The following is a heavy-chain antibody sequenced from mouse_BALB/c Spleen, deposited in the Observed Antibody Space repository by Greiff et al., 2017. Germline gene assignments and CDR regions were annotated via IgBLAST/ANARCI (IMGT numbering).Heavy chain of an antibody. CDR1: GYAFSSYW. CDR2: IYPGDGDT. V-gene: IGHV1-80*01. Sequence: VQLQQSGAELVRPGSSVKISCKASGYAFSSYWMNWVKQRPGQGLEWIGQIYPGDGDTNYNGKFKGKATLTADKSSSTAYMQLSSLTSEDSAVYFCAMDYGSPFAYWGQGTLVTVSA. J-gene: IGHJ3*01. D-gene: IGHD1-1*01. CDR3: AMDYGSPFAY.